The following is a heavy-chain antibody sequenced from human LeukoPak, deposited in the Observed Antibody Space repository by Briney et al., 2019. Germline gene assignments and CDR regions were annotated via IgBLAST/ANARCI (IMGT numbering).Heavy chain of an antibody. CDR2: IKQDGSEK. CDR1: GFTFSSYW. CDR3: ARDHYSLGIDD. V-gene: IGHV3-7*01. J-gene: IGHJ4*02. Sequence: PGGSLRLSCAASGFTFSSYWMSWVRQAPGKGLEWVANIKQDGSEKYHVDSVKGRFTISRDNTKNSVYLQMNSLRAEDTAVYYCARDHYSLGIDDWGQGTLVTVSS. D-gene: IGHD2-21*01.